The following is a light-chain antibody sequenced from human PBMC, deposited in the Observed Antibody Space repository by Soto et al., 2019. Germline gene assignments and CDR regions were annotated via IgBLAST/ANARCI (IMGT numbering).Light chain of an antibody. V-gene: IGLV2-23*01. CDR3: CSYVSSGTMI. Sequence: QSALTQPASVSGSPGQSITISCTGTSSDVASYNFVSWYQHYPGKATKLMIYEGSKRPSGVSNRFSGSKSGNTASLTIFGLHADDEDEYYCCSYVSSGTMIFGGGTKVTVL. J-gene: IGLJ2*01. CDR2: EGS. CDR1: SSDVASYNF.